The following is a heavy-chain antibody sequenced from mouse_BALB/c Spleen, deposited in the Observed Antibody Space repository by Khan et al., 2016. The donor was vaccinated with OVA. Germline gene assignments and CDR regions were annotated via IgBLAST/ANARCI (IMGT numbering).Heavy chain of an antibody. CDR2: IFYSGST. V-gene: IGHV3-5*02. CDR3: ARDSGFGYFDV. CDR1: GISITTGNYR. Sequence: EVELVESGPGLVKPSQTVSLTCTVTGISITTGNYRWNWIRQFPGNKLEWIGFIFYSGSTIYNPSLTSRTTISRDTSKSQFFLEMTSLTAEDTATYYCARDSGFGYFDVWGAGTTVTVSS. J-gene: IGHJ1*01. D-gene: IGHD2-2*01.